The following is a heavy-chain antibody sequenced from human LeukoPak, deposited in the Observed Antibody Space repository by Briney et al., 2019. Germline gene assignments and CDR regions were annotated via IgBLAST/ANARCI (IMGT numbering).Heavy chain of an antibody. D-gene: IGHD6-25*01. V-gene: IGHV3-30*02. J-gene: IGHJ6*03. CDR3: AKGCSSGSYMPYCMDV. CDR2: IRYDGSNK. Sequence: GGSLRLSCAVSGFIFSNYGMHWVRQAPGRGLECVAFIRYDGSNKDYADSVKGRFTISRDNSKNTLYLQMNSLRAEDTAVYYCAKGCSSGSYMPYCMDVWGKGTTVTISS. CDR1: GFIFSNYG.